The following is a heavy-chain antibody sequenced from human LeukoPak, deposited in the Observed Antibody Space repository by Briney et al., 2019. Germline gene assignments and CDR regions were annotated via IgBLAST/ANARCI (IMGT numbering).Heavy chain of an antibody. J-gene: IGHJ4*02. CDR1: GFIFSIYW. Sequence: GGSLRLSCAASGFIFSIYWMGWVRQAPGKGLEWVAHIDPSGNKFYVDSVKGRFAISRDSAKNSVFLQMNNLRDEDTAVYYCAGADWGSFDHWGQGALVTVSS. V-gene: IGHV3-7*01. D-gene: IGHD3-16*01. CDR2: IDPSGNK. CDR3: AGADWGSFDH.